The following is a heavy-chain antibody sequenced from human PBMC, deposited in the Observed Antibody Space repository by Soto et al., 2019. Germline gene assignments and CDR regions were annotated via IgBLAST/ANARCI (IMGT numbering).Heavy chain of an antibody. J-gene: IGHJ6*02. CDR2: ISYDGSNK. Sequence: PGGSLRLCCAASGFTFSSYAMHWVRQAPGKGLEWVAVISYDGSNKYYADSVKGRFAISRDNSKNTLYLQMNSLRAEDTAVYYCAREGPIGYDSSGWYYDYYGMDVWGQGTTVTVSS. D-gene: IGHD6-19*01. CDR1: GFTFSSYA. V-gene: IGHV3-30*09. CDR3: AREGPIGYDSSGWYYDYYGMDV.